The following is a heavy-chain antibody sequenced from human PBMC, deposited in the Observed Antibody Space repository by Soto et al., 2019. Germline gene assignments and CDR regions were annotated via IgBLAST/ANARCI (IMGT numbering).Heavy chain of an antibody. CDR3: ARDGPGHVEMGTIHYYYYGMDV. CDR1: GFTFSSYW. D-gene: IGHD1-1*01. Sequence: GGSLRLSCAASGFTFSSYWMRWVRQAPGKGLVWVSRINSDGSSTSYADSVKGRFTISRDNAKNTLYLQMNSLRAEDTAVYYCARDGPGHVEMGTIHYYYYGMDVWGQGTTVTVSS. CDR2: INSDGSST. J-gene: IGHJ6*02. V-gene: IGHV3-74*01.